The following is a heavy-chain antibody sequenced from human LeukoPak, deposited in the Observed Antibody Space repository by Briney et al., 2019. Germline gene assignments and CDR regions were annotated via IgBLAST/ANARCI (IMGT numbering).Heavy chain of an antibody. D-gene: IGHD6-19*01. J-gene: IGHJ5*02. V-gene: IGHV1-8*01. CDR2: MNPNSGNT. Sequence: GASVKVSCKASGYTFTNYDINWVRQATGQGLEWMGWMNPNSGNTGYAQKFQGRVTMTRNTSISTAYMELSSLRSEDTAVYYCARRGGSSGRYGEGWFDPWGQGTLVTVSS. CDR3: ARRGGSSGRYGEGWFDP. CDR1: GYTFTNYD.